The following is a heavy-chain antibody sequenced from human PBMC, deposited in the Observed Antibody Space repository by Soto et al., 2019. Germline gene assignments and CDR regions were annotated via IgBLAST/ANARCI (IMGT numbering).Heavy chain of an antibody. CDR3: ARPNLYCSSTSCYDY. V-gene: IGHV3-23*01. Sequence: GGSLILAGAASGFTFSSYAMSWVRQSPGKGLEWVSAISGGGGITYNADSVKGRFTISRDNSKNTLYLQMNSLRAGDTAVYYCARPNLYCSSTSCYDYWGQGTLVTVSS. D-gene: IGHD2-2*01. J-gene: IGHJ4*02. CDR1: GFTFSSYA. CDR2: ISGGGGIT.